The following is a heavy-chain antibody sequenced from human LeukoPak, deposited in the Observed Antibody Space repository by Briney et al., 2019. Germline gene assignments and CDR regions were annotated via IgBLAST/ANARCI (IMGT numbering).Heavy chain of an antibody. CDR2: ISSSSSYI. V-gene: IGHV3-21*06. J-gene: IGHJ4*02. D-gene: IGHD2-2*01. Sequence: PGGSLRLSCAASGFTFSSYAMNWVRQAPGKGLEWVSSISSSSSYIYSADSVKGRFIISRDNAKNSLYLQMNSLRAEDTAVYYCARAKVDCSSTSCRAYYLDYWGQGTLVTVSS. CDR1: GFTFSSYA. CDR3: ARAKVDCSSTSCRAYYLDY.